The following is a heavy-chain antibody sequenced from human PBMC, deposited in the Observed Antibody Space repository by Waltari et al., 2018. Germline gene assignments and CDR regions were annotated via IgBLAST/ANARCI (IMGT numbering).Heavy chain of an antibody. CDR2: IYHSGST. CDR1: GYSISSGYY. CDR3: ASLSVGLELRAFQH. Sequence: QVQLQESGPGLVKPSETLSLTCTVSGYSISSGYYWGWIRQPPGKGLEWIGSIYHSGSTYYPPSLKFRVPISVDTSKNQFPLKLSSVTAADTAVYYCASLSVGLELRAFQHWGQGTLVTVSS. D-gene: IGHD1-7*01. V-gene: IGHV4-38-2*02. J-gene: IGHJ1*01.